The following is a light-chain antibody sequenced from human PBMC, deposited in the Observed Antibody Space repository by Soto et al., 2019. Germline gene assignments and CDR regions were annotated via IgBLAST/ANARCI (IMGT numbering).Light chain of an antibody. Sequence: EIVMTQSPATLSVSPGERATLSCRASQSVSSNFAWYQQKPGQAPRLLIYGASTRATGIPARFSGNGSGTQFTLTISSLQSEGLAVYYCQHYNNWPRTFGQGTKVEIK. CDR2: GAS. V-gene: IGKV3-15*01. CDR3: QHYNNWPRT. CDR1: QSVSSN. J-gene: IGKJ1*01.